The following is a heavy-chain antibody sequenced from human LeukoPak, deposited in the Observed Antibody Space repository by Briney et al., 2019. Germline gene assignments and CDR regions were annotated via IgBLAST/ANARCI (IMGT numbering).Heavy chain of an antibody. J-gene: IGHJ4*02. CDR2: FDPEDGET. Sequence: ASVKVSCKVSGYTLTELSMHWVRQAPGKGLEWMGGFDPEDGETIYAQKFQGRVTMTEDTSTDTAYMELSSLRSEDTAVYYCATEGYYYDSSGPYYFDYWGQRTLVTVSS. CDR3: ATEGYYYDSSGPYYFDY. D-gene: IGHD3-22*01. CDR1: GYTLTELS. V-gene: IGHV1-24*01.